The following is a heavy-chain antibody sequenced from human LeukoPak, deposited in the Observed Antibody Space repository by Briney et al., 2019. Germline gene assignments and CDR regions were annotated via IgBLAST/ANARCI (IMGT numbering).Heavy chain of an antibody. V-gene: IGHV4-59*01. D-gene: IGHD2-2*01. CDR1: GGSISYYY. Sequence: SETLSLTCTVSGGSISYYYWSWIRQPPGKGPEWIGYIYYSGSTNYNPSLKSRVTISVDTSKNQFSLNLTSVTTADTAVYYCARVSCSSTSCPRRDALDVWGQGTMVTVSS. J-gene: IGHJ3*01. CDR2: IYYSGST. CDR3: ARVSCSSTSCPRRDALDV.